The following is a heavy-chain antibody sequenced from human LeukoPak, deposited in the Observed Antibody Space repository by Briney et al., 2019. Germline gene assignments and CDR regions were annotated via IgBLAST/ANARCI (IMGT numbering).Heavy chain of an antibody. J-gene: IGHJ3*02. CDR2: IYYSGST. Sequence: SETLSLTCTVSGGSISSYYWSWIRQPPGKGLEWIGFIYYSGSTNYNPSLKSRVAISVDRSKNQFSLKLSSVTAADTAVYYCARDRVGGATAAFDIWGQGTMVTASS. CDR3: ARDRVGGATAAFDI. CDR1: GGSISSYY. V-gene: IGHV4-59*01. D-gene: IGHD1-26*01.